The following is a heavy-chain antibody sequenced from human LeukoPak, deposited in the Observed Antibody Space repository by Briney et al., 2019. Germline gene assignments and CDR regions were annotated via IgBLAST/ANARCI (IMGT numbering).Heavy chain of an antibody. Sequence: GGSLRLSCAASGFTFSDYYMSWIRQAPGKGLEWVSYISSSGSTIYYADSVKGRFTISRDNAKNSLYLQLKSLRAEDTAVYYCARVMMTTSYYYYMDFWGKGTTVTVSS. CDR2: ISSSGSTI. CDR1: GFTFSDYY. V-gene: IGHV3-11*04. CDR3: ARVMMTTSYYYYMDF. D-gene: IGHD3-16*01. J-gene: IGHJ6*03.